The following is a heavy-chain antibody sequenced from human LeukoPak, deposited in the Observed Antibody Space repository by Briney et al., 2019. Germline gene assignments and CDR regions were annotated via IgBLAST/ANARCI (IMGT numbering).Heavy chain of an antibody. CDR1: GFTFSSYW. J-gene: IGHJ5*02. CDR2: INSDGSTT. Sequence: GGSLRLSCAASGFTFSSYWMQWVRQVPGKGLVWVSRINSDGSTTNYADSVKGRFTISRDNAKNTLYLQLNSLRAGDTAVYYCARGGGMYYYGSGRHPWRFDPWGQGTQVTVSS. V-gene: IGHV3-74*01. CDR3: ARGGGMYYYGSGRHPWRFDP. D-gene: IGHD3-10*01.